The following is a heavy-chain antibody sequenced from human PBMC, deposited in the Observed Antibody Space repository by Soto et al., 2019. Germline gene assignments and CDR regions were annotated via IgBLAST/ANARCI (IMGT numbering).Heavy chain of an antibody. V-gene: IGHV3-23*01. CDR2: ISGSGGST. J-gene: IGHJ6*02. CDR3: AKSSSSVTSYYYYGMDV. Sequence: EVQLLESGGDLIQPGGSLRLSCAASGFTFSSYAMSWVRQAPGKGLEWVSAISGSGGSTYYADSVKGRFTISRDNSKNTLYLQMNSLRAEDTAVYYCAKSSSSVTSYYYYGMDVWGQGTTVTVSS. CDR1: GFTFSSYA. D-gene: IGHD2-2*01.